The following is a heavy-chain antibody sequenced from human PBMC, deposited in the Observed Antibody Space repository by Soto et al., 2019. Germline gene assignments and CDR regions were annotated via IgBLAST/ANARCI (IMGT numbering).Heavy chain of an antibody. CDR2: ISYDGSNK. Sequence: QVQLVESGGGVVQPGRSLRLSCAASGFTFSSYGMHWVRQAPGKGLEWGAVISYDGSNKYYADSVKGRFTISRDNSKNTLYLQMNSLRAEDTAVYYCAKDSTLRFLEWLYFDYWGQGTLVTVSS. D-gene: IGHD3-3*01. CDR1: GFTFSSYG. V-gene: IGHV3-30*18. CDR3: AKDSTLRFLEWLYFDY. J-gene: IGHJ4*02.